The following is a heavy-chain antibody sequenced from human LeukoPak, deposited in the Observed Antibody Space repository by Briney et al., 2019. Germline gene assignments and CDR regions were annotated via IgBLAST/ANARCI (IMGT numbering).Heavy chain of an antibody. J-gene: IGHJ2*01. D-gene: IGHD6-13*01. CDR3: ARMIAAAGTEYFDL. CDR2: VHCSGNT. Sequence: SETLSLTCIVSGGSISNYYWSWIRQPPRKGLEWIGYVHCSGNTNYNPSLKSRVTISVDTSKNQFSLKLNSVTAADTAVYYCARMIAAAGTEYFDLWGRGTLVTVSS. CDR1: GGSISNYY. V-gene: IGHV4-59*01.